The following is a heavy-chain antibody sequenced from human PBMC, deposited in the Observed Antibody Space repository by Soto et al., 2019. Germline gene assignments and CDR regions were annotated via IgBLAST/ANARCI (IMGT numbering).Heavy chain of an antibody. CDR2: VSHIGST. CDR1: GGSISNSSYL. V-gene: IGHV4-39*01. J-gene: IGHJ4*02. D-gene: IGHD6-19*01. Sequence: SETLSLTCSVSGGSISNSSYLWGWVRQPPGKGLQWIGSVSHIGSTNYKPSLKSRLTISVGTSKTQSSLRLDSVTAADSSVYYCSRIAVSGPRTGFDYWGQGILVTVSS. CDR3: SRIAVSGPRTGFDY.